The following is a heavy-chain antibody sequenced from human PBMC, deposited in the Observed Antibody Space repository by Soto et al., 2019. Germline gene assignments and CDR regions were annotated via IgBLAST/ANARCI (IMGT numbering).Heavy chain of an antibody. D-gene: IGHD3-10*01. CDR1: GGSVSSGSYY. CDR2: IYYSGST. CDR3: ARSRLRGVMAYGMDV. J-gene: IGHJ6*02. Sequence: SETLSLTCTVSGGSVSSGSYYWSWIRQPPGKGLEWIGYIYYSGSTNYNPSLKSRVTISVDTSKNQFSLKLSSVTAAGTAVYYCARSRLRGVMAYGMDVWGHGTTVTVSS. V-gene: IGHV4-61*01.